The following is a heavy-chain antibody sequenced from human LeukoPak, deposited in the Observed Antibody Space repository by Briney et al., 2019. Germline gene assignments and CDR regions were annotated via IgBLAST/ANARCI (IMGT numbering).Heavy chain of an antibody. CDR2: IYTSGST. V-gene: IGHV4-4*09. Sequence: PSETLSLTCTVSGGSISSYYWSWIRQPPGKGLEWIGYIYTSGSTNYNPSLKSRVTISVDTSKNQFSLKLSSVTAADTAGYYCATLPVVPAAPTYYYYYMDVWGKGTTVTVSS. J-gene: IGHJ6*03. CDR1: GGSISSYY. CDR3: ATLPVVPAAPTYYYYYMDV. D-gene: IGHD2-2*01.